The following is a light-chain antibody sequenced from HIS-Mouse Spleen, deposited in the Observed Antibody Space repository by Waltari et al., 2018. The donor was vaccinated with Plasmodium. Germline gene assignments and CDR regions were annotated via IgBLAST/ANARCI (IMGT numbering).Light chain of an antibody. J-gene: IGKJ4*01. Sequence: EIVLTQSPATLSLSPGERATLSCRASQSVSSYLAWYQQKPGQAPRLLIYDASNRATCIPARFSGSGSGTEFTLTISSLEPEDFAVYYCQQRSNWPPLTFGGGTKVEIK. V-gene: IGKV3-11*01. CDR1: QSVSSY. CDR2: DAS. CDR3: QQRSNWPPLT.